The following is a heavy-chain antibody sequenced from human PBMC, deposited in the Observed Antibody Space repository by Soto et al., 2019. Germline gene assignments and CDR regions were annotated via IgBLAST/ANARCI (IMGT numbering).Heavy chain of an antibody. Sequence: FGPTLVNPTQTLTLTCTFSGFSLSTDGMCVSWIRQPPVQALEWLALIDWDDDKYYSPSLKTRLTISNDTSKTQVVLMMTNMDPVDTATYFRARTLCSIHMSGTPVMDXWGQGITVTVS. V-gene: IGHV2-70*12. CDR1: GFSLSTDGMC. CDR3: ARTLCSIHMSGTPVMDX. D-gene: IGHD3-10*01. J-gene: IGHJ6*02. CDR2: IDWDDDK.